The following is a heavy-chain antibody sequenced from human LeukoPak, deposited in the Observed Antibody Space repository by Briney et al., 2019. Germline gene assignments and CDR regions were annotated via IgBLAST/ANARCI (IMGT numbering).Heavy chain of an antibody. CDR1: GFTFSNSA. J-gene: IGHJ4*02. CDR3: ASRDPSSWYVY. D-gene: IGHD6-13*01. CDR2: VSSSGAYT. Sequence: QTGGSLRLSCAASGFTFSNSAMSWVRQAPGKGPEWVSAVSSSGAYTYYADSVKGRFTVSRDNSKNTLYLQMNSLRAEDTAVYYCASRDPSSWYVYWGQGTLVTVSS. V-gene: IGHV3-23*01.